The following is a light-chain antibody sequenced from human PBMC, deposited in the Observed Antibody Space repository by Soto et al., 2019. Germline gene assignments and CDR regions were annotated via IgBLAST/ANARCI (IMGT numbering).Light chain of an antibody. Sequence: DIVMTQSPDSLAVSLVERATINCKSSQSVLYSSNNKNYLAWYQQKPGQPPKLLIYCASTRESGVPDRFSGSGSGTDFTLTISSLQAEDVAVYYCQQYYSTPPWTFGQGTKVEIK. CDR3: QQYYSTPPWT. CDR2: CAS. CDR1: QSVLYSSNNKNY. J-gene: IGKJ1*01. V-gene: IGKV4-1*01.